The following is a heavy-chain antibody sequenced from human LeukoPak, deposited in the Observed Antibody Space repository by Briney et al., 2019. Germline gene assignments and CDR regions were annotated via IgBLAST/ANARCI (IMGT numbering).Heavy chain of an antibody. Sequence: ASVKVSCKASGYTFTGYYMHWVRQAPGQGLEWMGRINPNSGGTNYAQKFQGRVTMTRDTSISTAYMELSRLRSDDTAVYYCATVKSYYYDRGGFYFDDWGQGTLVTVSS. CDR3: ATVKSYYYDRGGFYFDD. CDR2: INPNSGGT. J-gene: IGHJ4*02. CDR1: GYTFTGYY. D-gene: IGHD3-22*01. V-gene: IGHV1-2*06.